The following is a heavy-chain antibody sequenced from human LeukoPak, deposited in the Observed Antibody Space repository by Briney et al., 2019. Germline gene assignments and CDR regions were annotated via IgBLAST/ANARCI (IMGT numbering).Heavy chain of an antibody. CDR1: GFAFSSFA. CDR3: TRAKYSGSFFPFDY. V-gene: IGHV3-30-3*01. J-gene: IGHJ4*02. Sequence: GGSLRLSCAASGFAFSSFAVPWVRQAPGKGLEWVAVVSFEGSSNYYADSVKGRFTVSRDNTKNTLYLQMSSLRVEDTAVYYCTRAKYSGSFFPFDYWGQGTLVTVSS. CDR2: VSFEGSSN. D-gene: IGHD1-26*01.